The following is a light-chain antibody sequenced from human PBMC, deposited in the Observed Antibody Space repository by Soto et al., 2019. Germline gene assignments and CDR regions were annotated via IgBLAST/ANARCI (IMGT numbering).Light chain of an antibody. V-gene: IGKV3-11*01. CDR2: DAS. CDR1: QSVSSY. J-gene: IGKJ3*01. Sequence: EIVLTQSPATLSLSPGERATLSCRASQSVSSYLAWYQQKPGQAPRLLIYDASNRATGIPARFSGSGSGTVFTLTISSLEPEDFAVYYCQQRSNWPSTFGPGTKVDVK. CDR3: QQRSNWPST.